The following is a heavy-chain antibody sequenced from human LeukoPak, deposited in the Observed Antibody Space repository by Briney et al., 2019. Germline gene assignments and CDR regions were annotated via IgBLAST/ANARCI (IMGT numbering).Heavy chain of an antibody. V-gene: IGHV3-23*01. CDR2: ISGSGGST. CDR1: GFTFSSYG. D-gene: IGHD6-19*01. J-gene: IGHJ4*02. CDR3: AIGPGLAVTGTD. Sequence: GGSLRLSCAASGFTFSSYGMSWVRQAPGKGLEWVSAISGSGGSTYYADSVKGRFTISRDNSKNTLYLQMNSLRAEDTAVYYRAIGPGLAVTGTDWGQGTLVTVSS.